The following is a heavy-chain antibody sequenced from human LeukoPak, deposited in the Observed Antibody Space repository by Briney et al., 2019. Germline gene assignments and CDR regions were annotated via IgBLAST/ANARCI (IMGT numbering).Heavy chain of an antibody. Sequence: PSETLSLTCTVSGGSISSGGYYWSWIRQHPGKGLEWIGYIYYSGSTYYNPSLKSRVTISVDTSKNQFSLKLSSVTAADTAVCYCARGAPESSGRHTISGWTFNNYYYYYMDVWGKGTTVTVSS. CDR3: ARGAPESSGRHTISGWTFNNYYYYYMDV. CDR2: IYYSGST. CDR1: GGSISSGGYY. J-gene: IGHJ6*03. D-gene: IGHD6-19*01. V-gene: IGHV4-31*03.